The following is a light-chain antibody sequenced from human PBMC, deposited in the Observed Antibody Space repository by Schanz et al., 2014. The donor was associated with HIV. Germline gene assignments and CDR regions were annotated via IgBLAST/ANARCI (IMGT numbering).Light chain of an antibody. Sequence: DIVMTQSPLSLPVTPGESASISCRSSQSLLQTNGKNYVDWFLQKPGQSPQLLIHLGSTRASGVSDRFSVSGSGTDFTLRISRVEAGDVGIYYCMQVLQTPRTIGQGTKLEIK. CDR1: QSLLQTNGKNY. V-gene: IGKV2-28*01. CDR2: LGS. J-gene: IGKJ2*01. CDR3: MQVLQTPRT.